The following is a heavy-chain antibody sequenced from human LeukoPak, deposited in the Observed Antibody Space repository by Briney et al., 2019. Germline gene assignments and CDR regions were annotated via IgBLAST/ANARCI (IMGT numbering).Heavy chain of an antibody. J-gene: IGHJ6*02. CDR2: ISSSSSYI. CDR3: ARDSQYYDFWSGYYTHDYYYYGMDV. Sequence: GGSLRLSCAASGFTFNNYDMNWVRQAPGKGLEWVSSISSSSSYIYYADSVKGRFTISRDNAKNSLYLQMNSLRAEDTAVYYCARDSQYYDFWSGYYTHDYYYYGMDVWGQGTTVTVSS. V-gene: IGHV3-21*01. D-gene: IGHD3-3*01. CDR1: GFTFNNYD.